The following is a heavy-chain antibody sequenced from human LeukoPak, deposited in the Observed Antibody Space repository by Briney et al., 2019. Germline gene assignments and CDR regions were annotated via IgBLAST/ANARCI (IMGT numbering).Heavy chain of an antibody. D-gene: IGHD5-12*01. CDR1: GYSISSGYY. V-gene: IGHV4-61*01. Sequence: ASETLSFTCAVSGYSISSGYYWSWIRQPPGKGLEWIGYIYYSGSTNYNPSLKSRVTISVDTSKNQFSLKLSSVTAADTAVYYCARLSGYDAVPFDYWGQGTLVTVSS. J-gene: IGHJ4*02. CDR3: ARLSGYDAVPFDY. CDR2: IYYSGST.